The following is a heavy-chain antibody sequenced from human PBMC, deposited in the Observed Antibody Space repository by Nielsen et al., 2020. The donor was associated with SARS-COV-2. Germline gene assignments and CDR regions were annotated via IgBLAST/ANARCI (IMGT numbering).Heavy chain of an antibody. Sequence: GESLKISCAASGFTFSDYYMSWIRQAPGKGLEWVSYISSSSSYTNYADSVKGRFTISRDNSKNTLYLQMNSLRAEDTAVYYCAKDGPVDTAMAHFDYWGQGTLVTVSS. D-gene: IGHD5-18*01. V-gene: IGHV3-11*06. CDR1: GFTFSDYY. CDR2: ISSSSSYT. J-gene: IGHJ4*02. CDR3: AKDGPVDTAMAHFDY.